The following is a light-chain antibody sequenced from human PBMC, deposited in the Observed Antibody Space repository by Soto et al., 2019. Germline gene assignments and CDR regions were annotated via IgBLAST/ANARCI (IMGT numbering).Light chain of an antibody. Sequence: EIVVTQSPATLSVSPGERATPSCRASQSIGSNLAWYQHKPGQAPRLLIYGASTRATGFPARFSGSGSGTEFTLTIGSLQSEDFAVYYCQQYNNWPRTFGQGTKVDIK. CDR3: QQYNNWPRT. J-gene: IGKJ1*01. V-gene: IGKV3-15*01. CDR2: GAS. CDR1: QSIGSN.